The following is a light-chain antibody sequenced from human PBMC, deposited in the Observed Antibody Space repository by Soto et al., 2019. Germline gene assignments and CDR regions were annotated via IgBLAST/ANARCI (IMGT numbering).Light chain of an antibody. Sequence: EIVLTQSPATLSLSPGDRATLSCRASQSVATYLAWYQQKPGQAPRLLIYDASNRATGIPARFGGSGSGTDFTLTISSLEPEDFAVYYCQQRTNWLSFGGGTRVEIK. CDR1: QSVATY. V-gene: IGKV3-11*01. CDR3: QQRTNWLS. CDR2: DAS. J-gene: IGKJ4*01.